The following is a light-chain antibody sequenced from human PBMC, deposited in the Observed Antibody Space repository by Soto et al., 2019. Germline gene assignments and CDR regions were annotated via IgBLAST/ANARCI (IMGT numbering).Light chain of an antibody. CDR1: QSVINSY. CDR3: QQYGSSPNT. V-gene: IGKV3-20*01. CDR2: GAS. Sequence: EIVLTQSPGTLSLSPGERATLSCRASQSVINSYLAWYQQKPGQAPRLLMYGASTRATGIPDRFTGSGSGTDFTLTISRLEPEDSAVYYCQQYGSSPNTFGQGTKVEIK. J-gene: IGKJ1*01.